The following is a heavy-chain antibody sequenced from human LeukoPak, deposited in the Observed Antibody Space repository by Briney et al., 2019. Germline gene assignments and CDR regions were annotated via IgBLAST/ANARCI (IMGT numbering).Heavy chain of an antibody. CDR2: IIPIFGSA. D-gene: IGHD3-10*01. Sequence: SVTVSCKASGYTFTGYYMHWVRQAPGQGLEWMGGIIPIFGSANYAQKFQGRVTITADESTSTAYMELSSLRSEDTAVYYCAGDPYCYGSGSHYFDYWGQGTLVTVSS. J-gene: IGHJ4*02. CDR1: GYTFTGYY. V-gene: IGHV1-69*13. CDR3: AGDPYCYGSGSHYFDY.